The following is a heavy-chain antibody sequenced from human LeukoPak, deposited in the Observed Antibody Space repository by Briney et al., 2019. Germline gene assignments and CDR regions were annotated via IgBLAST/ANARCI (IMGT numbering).Heavy chain of an antibody. J-gene: IGHJ4*02. CDR2: IKQDGSEK. CDR1: GFTFSSYW. V-gene: IGHV3-7*01. CDR3: ASTLMYYYDSSGYFY. Sequence: GGSLRLSCAASGFTFSSYWMSWVRQAPGKGLEWVANIKQDGSEKYYVDSVKGRFTISRDNAKNSLYLQMNSLRAEDTAVYYRASTLMYYYDSSGYFYWGQGTLVTVSS. D-gene: IGHD3-22*01.